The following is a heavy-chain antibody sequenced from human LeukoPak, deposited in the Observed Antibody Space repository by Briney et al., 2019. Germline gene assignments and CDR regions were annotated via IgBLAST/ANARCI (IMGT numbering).Heavy chain of an antibody. CDR2: INSDIYSNTI. CDR3: ARDRDYAFDY. V-gene: IGHV3-48*02. Sequence: PGGTLRLSCVASGLPLSSYSMNWVRQAPGKGLEWISHINSDIYSNTIYYADTVKGRFTISRDNGKNSLYLQMNSLRDEDTAVYYCARDRDYAFDYWGQGTLVTVSS. D-gene: IGHD4-17*01. CDR1: GLPLSSYS. J-gene: IGHJ4*02.